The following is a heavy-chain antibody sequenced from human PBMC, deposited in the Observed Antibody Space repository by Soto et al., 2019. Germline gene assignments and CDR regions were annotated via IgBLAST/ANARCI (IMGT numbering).Heavy chain of an antibody. J-gene: IGHJ5*02. CDR2: IIPIFGTA. CDR1: GGTFSSYA. CDR3: ARVRTPSHIVVVPAAIESFWFDP. D-gene: IGHD2-2*01. Sequence: ASVKVSCKASGGTFSSYAISWVRQAPGQGLEWMGGIIPIFGTANYAQKFQGRVTITADESTSTAYMELSSLRSEDTAVYYCARVRTPSHIVVVPAAIESFWFDPWGQGTLVTVSS. V-gene: IGHV1-69*13.